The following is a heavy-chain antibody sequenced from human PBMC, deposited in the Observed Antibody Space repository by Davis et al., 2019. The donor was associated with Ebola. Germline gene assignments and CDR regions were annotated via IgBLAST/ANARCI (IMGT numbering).Heavy chain of an antibody. CDR3: AGIRGQWLED. D-gene: IGHD6-19*01. CDR2: INHSGRT. V-gene: IGHV4-34*01. CDR1: GGSFSGYY. Sequence: PGGSLRLSCTVYGGSFSGYYWTWTRQSPGKGLEWIGEINHSGRTNYNPSLKSRVTISLDTSKNQFSLKLSSVTAADTALYYCAGIRGQWLEDWGQGTLVTVSS. J-gene: IGHJ4*02.